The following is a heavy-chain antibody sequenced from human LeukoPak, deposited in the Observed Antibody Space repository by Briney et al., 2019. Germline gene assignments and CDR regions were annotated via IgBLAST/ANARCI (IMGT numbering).Heavy chain of an antibody. CDR1: GGSISSYY. J-gene: IGHJ4*02. CDR3: ARGRRYSLKTFDY. V-gene: IGHV4-59*08. CDR2: IYYSGSN. Sequence: SETLSLTCTVSGGSISSYYWSWIRQPPGKGLEWIGYIYYSGSNNYNPSLKSRVTISVDTSKNQFSLKLSSVTAADTAVYYCARGRRYSLKTFDYWGQGTLVTVSS. D-gene: IGHD1-1*01.